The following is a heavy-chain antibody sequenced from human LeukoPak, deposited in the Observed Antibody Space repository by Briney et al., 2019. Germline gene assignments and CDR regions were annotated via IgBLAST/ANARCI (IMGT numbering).Heavy chain of an antibody. V-gene: IGHV3-20*04. Sequence: GGALRLSCAAPGFTFDDYGMSWVRQAPGKGLEWVSGINWNGGSTGYADSVKGRFTISRDNAKNSLYLQMNSLRAEDTALYYCARGNYYDSSGYYSFDYWGQGTLVTVSS. J-gene: IGHJ4*02. D-gene: IGHD3-22*01. CDR2: INWNGGST. CDR3: ARGNYYDSSGYYSFDY. CDR1: GFTFDDYG.